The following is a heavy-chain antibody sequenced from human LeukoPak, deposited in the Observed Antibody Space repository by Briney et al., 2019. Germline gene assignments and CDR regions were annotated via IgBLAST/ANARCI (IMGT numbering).Heavy chain of an antibody. CDR1: GFTFSSYA. CDR2: ISGSGGST. CDR3: ARDRQYYYGSGSYLSDPTGV. V-gene: IGHV3-23*01. Sequence: GGSLRLSCAASGFTFSSYAMSWVRQAPGKGLEWVSAISGSGGSTYYADSVKGRFTISRDNSKNTLYLQMNSLGAEDTAVYYCARDRQYYYGSGSYLSDPTGVWGKGTTVTISS. D-gene: IGHD3-10*01. J-gene: IGHJ6*04.